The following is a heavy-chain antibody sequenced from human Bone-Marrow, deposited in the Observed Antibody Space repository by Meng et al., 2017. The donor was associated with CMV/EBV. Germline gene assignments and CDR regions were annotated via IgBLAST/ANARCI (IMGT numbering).Heavy chain of an antibody. Sequence: ISSSSYYWGCIRQAPGTGLEYIVRISYIASTYYNPSLQSRVTISLDASKNQFSLKLSSVTAADTAVYYCARGGVLLWFGELLSSWFDPWGQGTLVTVSS. D-gene: IGHD3-10*01. CDR2: ISYIAST. J-gene: IGHJ5*02. V-gene: IGHV4-39*07. CDR1: ISSSSYY. CDR3: ARGGVLLWFGELLSSWFDP.